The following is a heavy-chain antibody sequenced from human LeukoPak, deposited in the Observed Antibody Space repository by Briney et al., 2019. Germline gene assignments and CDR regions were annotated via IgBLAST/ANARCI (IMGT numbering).Heavy chain of an antibody. CDR2: ISRDGSNR. CDR1: GFTFSTYD. Sequence: GGSLRLSCAASGFTFSTYDMHWVRQAPGKGLEWVAVISRDGSNRHYGDSAKGRFTISRDNSKSTVHLQMNSLRAEDTAVYYCAKGRLKDDILTGDLYHFYGMDVWGEGTTVTVSS. CDR3: AKGRLKDDILTGDLYHFYGMDV. D-gene: IGHD3-9*01. J-gene: IGHJ6*04. V-gene: IGHV3-30*18.